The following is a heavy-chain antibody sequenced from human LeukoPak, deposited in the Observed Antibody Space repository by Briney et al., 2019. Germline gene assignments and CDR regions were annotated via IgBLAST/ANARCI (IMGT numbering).Heavy chain of an antibody. V-gene: IGHV4-4*07. Sequence: SETLSLTCTVSGGSISSYYWSWIRQPAGKGLEWIGRIYSSGSTNYNPSLKSRVTMSVDTSKNQFSPKLTSVTAADTAVYYCTRVGSWAVDYWGQGILVTVSS. D-gene: IGHD2-2*03. CDR2: IYSSGST. CDR1: GGSISSYY. CDR3: TRVGSWAVDY. J-gene: IGHJ4*02.